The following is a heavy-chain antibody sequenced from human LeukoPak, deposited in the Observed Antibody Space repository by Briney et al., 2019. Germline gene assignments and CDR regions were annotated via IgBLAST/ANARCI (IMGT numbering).Heavy chain of an antibody. CDR1: GGTFSSYA. V-gene: IGHV1-69*13. Sequence: ASVKVSCKASGGTFSSYAISWVRQAPGQGLEWMGGIIPIFGTANYAQKFQGRVTITAGESTGTAYMELSSLRSEDTAVYYCARALYSSGWYLVWFDPWGQGTLVTVSS. D-gene: IGHD6-19*01. J-gene: IGHJ5*02. CDR2: IIPIFGTA. CDR3: ARALYSSGWYLVWFDP.